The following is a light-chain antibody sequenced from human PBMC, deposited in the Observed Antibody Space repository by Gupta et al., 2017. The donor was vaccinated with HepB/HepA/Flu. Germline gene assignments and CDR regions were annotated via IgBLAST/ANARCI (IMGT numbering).Light chain of an antibody. Sequence: DIVMTQSPDSLAVSLGQRAPITCKSSQSVLYSSNNKNYLAWYQQKPGQPPKLLIYWASTRESGVPDRFSGSGSGTDFTLTISSLQAEDVAVYYCQQYYSTPPITFGQGTRLEIK. CDR2: WAS. V-gene: IGKV4-1*01. CDR1: QSVLYSSNNKNY. J-gene: IGKJ5*01. CDR3: QQYYSTPPIT.